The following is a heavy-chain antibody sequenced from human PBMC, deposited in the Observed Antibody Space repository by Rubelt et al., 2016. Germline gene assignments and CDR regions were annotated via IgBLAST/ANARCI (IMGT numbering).Heavy chain of an antibody. CDR2: INHSGST. CDR1: GGSFSGYY. CDR3: ARVPQDP. V-gene: IGHV4-34*01. Sequence: QVQLQQWGAGLLKPSETLSLTCAVYGGSFSGYYWSWIRQPPGKGLEWIGEINHSGSTNYNPSLNERVTISVDRAKNQFSLRLSSVTAADTAVYYWARVPQDPWGQGTLVTVSS. J-gene: IGHJ5*02.